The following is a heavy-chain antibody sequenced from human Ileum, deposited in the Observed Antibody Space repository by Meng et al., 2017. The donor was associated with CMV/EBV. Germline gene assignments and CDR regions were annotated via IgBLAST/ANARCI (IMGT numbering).Heavy chain of an antibody. CDR2: ISGSGSPI. Sequence: GESLKISCVGSGFPFSSHAFHWVRQAPGKGLEWLAHISGSGSPIYYADSVKGRFTISRDNAKNSVYLQMTCLRADDSALYYYARDFPATLEPFDCWGQGTLVTVSS. V-gene: IGHV3-48*03. CDR1: GFPFSSHA. J-gene: IGHJ4*02. CDR3: ARDFPATLEPFDC. D-gene: IGHD2/OR15-2a*01.